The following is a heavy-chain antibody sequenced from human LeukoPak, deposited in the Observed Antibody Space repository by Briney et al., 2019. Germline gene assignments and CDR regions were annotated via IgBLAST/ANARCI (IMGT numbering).Heavy chain of an antibody. Sequence: ASVEVSCKTSGYTFSNYDINWVRQAPGQGPEWMGWMNPNSGNTGYALQFQGRVTMTRDTSIPTAYMELSGLRSDDTAVYYCARAIRHQLLSDYWGQGTLVTVSS. CDR1: GYTFSNYD. V-gene: IGHV1-8*01. CDR3: ARAIRHQLLSDY. J-gene: IGHJ4*02. CDR2: MNPNSGNT. D-gene: IGHD2-2*01.